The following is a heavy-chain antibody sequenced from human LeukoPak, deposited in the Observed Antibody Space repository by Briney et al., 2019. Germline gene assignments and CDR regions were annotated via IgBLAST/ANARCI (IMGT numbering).Heavy chain of an antibody. CDR2: IIPIFGTA. D-gene: IGHD3-22*01. J-gene: IGHJ4*02. Sequence: ASVKVSCKASGGTFSSYAISWVRQAPGQGLEWMGGIIPIFGTANYAQKFQGRVTITADESTSTAYMELSSLRSEDTAVYYCAREMSSGYYTGFDYWGQGTLVTVSS. CDR1: GGTFSSYA. CDR3: AREMSSGYYTGFDY. V-gene: IGHV1-69*13.